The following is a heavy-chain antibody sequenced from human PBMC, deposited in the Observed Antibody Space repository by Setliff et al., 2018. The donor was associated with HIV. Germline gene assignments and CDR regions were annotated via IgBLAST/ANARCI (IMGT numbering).Heavy chain of an antibody. CDR3: ARGADGTTGSTPRYYYYYYMDV. CDR2: INPNSGNT. V-gene: IGHV1-8*01. D-gene: IGHD1-1*01. CDR1: GYTFTSNYD. J-gene: IGHJ6*03. Sequence: GASVKVSCKASGYTFTSNYDVNWVRLAAGQGLEWLGWINPNSGNTGYAQKFQGRVTVTRDTSINTAYMELSSLRSDDTAIYYCARGADGTTGSTPRYYYYYYMDVWGKGTAVTVSS.